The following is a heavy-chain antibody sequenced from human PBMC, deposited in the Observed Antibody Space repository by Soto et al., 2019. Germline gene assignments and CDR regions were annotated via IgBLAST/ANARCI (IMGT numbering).Heavy chain of an antibody. CDR3: ARDLRFLEWLPLHYYYYGMDV. D-gene: IGHD3-3*01. J-gene: IGHJ6*02. Sequence: EASVKVSCKASGYTFTSYGISWVRQAPGRGLEWMGWISAYNGNTNYAQKVQGRVTMTTDTSTSTAYMELRSLRSDDTAVYYCARDLRFLEWLPLHYYYYGMDVWGQGTTVTVSS. CDR2: ISAYNGNT. V-gene: IGHV1-18*04. CDR1: GYTFTSYG.